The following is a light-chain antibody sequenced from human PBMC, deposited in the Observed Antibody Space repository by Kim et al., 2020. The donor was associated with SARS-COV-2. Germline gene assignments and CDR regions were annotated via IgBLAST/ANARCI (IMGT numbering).Light chain of an antibody. Sequence: GQSTPVSCTGTTTDVGGYNTGTWYHQHPAKAPTLMIYAVSNRPSGVSNRSSGSTSGNPASLPISGLQTEDVAADCCITYACSGSWVFDGGPRLTV. CDR1: TTDVGGYNT. CDR2: AVS. V-gene: IGLV2-14*03. J-gene: IGLJ3*02. CDR3: ITYACSGSWV.